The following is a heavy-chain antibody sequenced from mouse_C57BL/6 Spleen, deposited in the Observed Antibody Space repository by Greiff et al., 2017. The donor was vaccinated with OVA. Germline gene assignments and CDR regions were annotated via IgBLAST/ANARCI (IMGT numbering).Heavy chain of an antibody. CDR1: GFTFSSYA. CDR2: ISDGGSYT. CDR3: AREEANWAYYYAMDY. Sequence: EVQLVESGGGLVKPGGSLKLSCAASGFTFSSYAMSWVRQTPEKRLEWVATISDGGSYTYYPDNLKGRFTISRDNTKNNLYLQMSHLKSEDTAMYYCAREEANWAYYYAMDYWGQGTSVTVSS. J-gene: IGHJ4*01. D-gene: IGHD4-1*01. V-gene: IGHV5-4*01.